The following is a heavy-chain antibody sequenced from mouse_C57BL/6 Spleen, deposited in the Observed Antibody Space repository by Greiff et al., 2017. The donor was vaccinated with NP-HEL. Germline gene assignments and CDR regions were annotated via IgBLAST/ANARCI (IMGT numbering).Heavy chain of an antibody. V-gene: IGHV1-64*01. CDR1: GYTFTSYW. D-gene: IGHD1-1*01. J-gene: IGHJ4*01. Sequence: QVQLKQSGAELVKPGASVKLSCKASGYTFTSYWMHWVKQRPGQGLEWIGMIHPNSGSTNYNEKFKSKATLTVDKSSSTAYMQLSSLTSEDSAVYYCARWVVSDMDYWGQGTSVTVSS. CDR3: ARWVVSDMDY. CDR2: IHPNSGST.